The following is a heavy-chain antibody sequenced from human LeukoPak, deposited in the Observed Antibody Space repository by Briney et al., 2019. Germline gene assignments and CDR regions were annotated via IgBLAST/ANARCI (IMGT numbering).Heavy chain of an antibody. Sequence: SETLSLTCAVYGGSFSGYYWSWIRQPPGKGLEWIGEINHSGSTNYNPSLKSRVTISVDTSKNQFSLKLSSVTAADTAVYYCARGPGILTGYQRGEDYWGRGTLITVSS. CDR2: INHSGST. CDR3: ARGPGILTGYQRGEDY. CDR1: GGSFSGYY. V-gene: IGHV4-34*01. J-gene: IGHJ4*02. D-gene: IGHD3-9*01.